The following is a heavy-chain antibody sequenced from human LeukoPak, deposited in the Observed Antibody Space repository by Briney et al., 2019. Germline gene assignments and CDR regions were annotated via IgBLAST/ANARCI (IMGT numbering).Heavy chain of an antibody. J-gene: IGHJ4*02. CDR2: IYSGGST. D-gene: IGHD3-10*02. Sequence: PGGSLRLSCAASGFTVSSNYMSWVRQAPGKGPEWVSVIYSGGSTYYADSVKGRFTFSRDNSKNTLYLQMNSLRAEDTAVYYCARCSSMYYFDYWGQGTLVTVSS. CDR1: GFTVSSNY. CDR3: ARCSSMYYFDY. V-gene: IGHV3-66*01.